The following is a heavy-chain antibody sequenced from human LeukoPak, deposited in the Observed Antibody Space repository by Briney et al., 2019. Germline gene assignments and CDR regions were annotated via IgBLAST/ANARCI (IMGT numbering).Heavy chain of an antibody. CDR2: ISGSGGTT. CDR3: AKDPYRASSGLVDY. D-gene: IGHD5-12*01. J-gene: IGHJ4*02. CDR1: GFTFSNYA. Sequence: GGSLRLSCATSGFTFSNYAVSWVRQAPGKGLEWVSSISGSGGTTYYADSVKGRFTISRDNSKNTLHLQMNSLRAEDTAVHYCAKDPYRASSGLVDYWGQGTLVTVSS. V-gene: IGHV3-23*01.